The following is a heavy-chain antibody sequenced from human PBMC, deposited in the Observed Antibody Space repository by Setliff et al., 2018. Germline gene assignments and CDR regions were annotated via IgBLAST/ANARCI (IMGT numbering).Heavy chain of an antibody. Sequence: PSETLSLTCTVSGGSINDTTHYWGWLRQPPGKGLEYIGGVYYNGNTYCNPSLRSRVTISVDTSRNQVSLRLNSVTAADTAVYYCASSNYDILTGYYDGEVHWGQGTPVTVSS. D-gene: IGHD3-9*01. CDR3: ASSNYDILTGYYDGEVH. CDR2: VYYNGNT. V-gene: IGHV4-39*01. J-gene: IGHJ4*02. CDR1: GGSINDTTHY.